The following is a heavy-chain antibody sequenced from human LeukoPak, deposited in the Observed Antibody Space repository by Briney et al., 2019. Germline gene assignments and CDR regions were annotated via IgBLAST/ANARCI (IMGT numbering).Heavy chain of an antibody. V-gene: IGHV4-34*01. CDR3: ARGLGYSSGWYGYFDC. J-gene: IGHJ4*02. D-gene: IGHD6-19*01. CDR1: GGSFSGYY. Sequence: SETLSLTCAVYGGSFSGYYWSWIRQPPGKGLEWIGEINHSGSTNYNPSLKSRVTISVDTSKNQFSLKLSSVTAADTAVYYCARGLGYSSGWYGYFDCWGQGTLVTVSS. CDR2: INHSGST.